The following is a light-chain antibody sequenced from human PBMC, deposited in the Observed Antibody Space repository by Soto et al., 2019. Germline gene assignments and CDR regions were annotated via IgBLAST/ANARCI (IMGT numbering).Light chain of an antibody. CDR2: EVS. CDR1: SSDVGGYNY. Sequence: QSVLTQPASVSGSPGQSITISCTGTSSDVGGYNYVSWYQQHPGKAPKLMIYEVSNRPSGVSNRFSGSKSGNTASLTISGLQAEDEADYYCSSYTSINTQLFGGGTKLTV. J-gene: IGLJ3*02. V-gene: IGLV2-14*01. CDR3: SSYTSINTQL.